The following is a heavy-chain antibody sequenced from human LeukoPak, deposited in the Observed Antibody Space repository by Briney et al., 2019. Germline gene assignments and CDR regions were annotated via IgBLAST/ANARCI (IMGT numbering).Heavy chain of an antibody. CDR3: ARAHGSGSYYHIAIYYYYGMDV. J-gene: IGHJ6*04. Sequence: SVKVSCKASGGTFRSYAISWVRQAPGQGLEWMGGIIPIFGTANYAQKFQGRVTITADKSTSTAYMELSSLRSEDTAVYYCARAHGSGSYYHIAIYYYYGMDVWGKGTTVTVSS. CDR1: GGTFRSYA. CDR2: IIPIFGTA. V-gene: IGHV1-69*06. D-gene: IGHD3-10*01.